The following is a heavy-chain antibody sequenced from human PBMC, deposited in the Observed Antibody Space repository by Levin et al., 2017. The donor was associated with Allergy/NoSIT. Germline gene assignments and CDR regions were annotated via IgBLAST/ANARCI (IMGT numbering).Heavy chain of an antibody. CDR1: GFTFRDYW. Sequence: GGSLRLSCAAAGFTFRDYWMTWVRQPPGRGLEWVANIDQDGSQKYYVDSVKGRFTISRDNAKNSVDLQMNYLRDDDTAVYYCARNLRGSSAYDAFDIWGHGTMVTFSS. D-gene: IGHD5-12*01. CDR2: IDQDGSQK. J-gene: IGHJ3*02. CDR3: ARNLRGSSAYDAFDI. V-gene: IGHV3-7*03.